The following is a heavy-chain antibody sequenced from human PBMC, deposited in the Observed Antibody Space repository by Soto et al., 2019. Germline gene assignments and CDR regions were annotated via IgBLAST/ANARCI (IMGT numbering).Heavy chain of an antibody. D-gene: IGHD3-9*01. Sequence: SVKVSCKASGGTFSSYTISWVRQAPGQGLEWMGRIIPILGIANYAQKFQGRVTITADKSTSTAYMELSSLRSEDTAVYYCARDYDILTGYPHGPFDYWGQGTLVTVSS. CDR1: GGTFSSYT. CDR3: ARDYDILTGYPHGPFDY. J-gene: IGHJ4*02. V-gene: IGHV1-69*04. CDR2: IIPILGIA.